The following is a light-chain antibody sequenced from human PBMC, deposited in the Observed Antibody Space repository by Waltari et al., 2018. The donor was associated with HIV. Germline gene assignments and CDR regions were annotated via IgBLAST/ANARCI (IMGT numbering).Light chain of an antibody. V-gene: IGKV4-1*01. CDR3: QQYYNTPYT. CDR1: QSGLYSSNNKNY. Sequence: DIVMTQSPDSLAVSLGERATINCKSSQSGLYSSNNKNYLAWYQHKPGQPPKLLIYWASTREFGVPDRFSGSVSGTDFTLTISSLQAEDVAVYYCQQYYNTPYTFGQGTKLEIK. J-gene: IGKJ2*01. CDR2: WAS.